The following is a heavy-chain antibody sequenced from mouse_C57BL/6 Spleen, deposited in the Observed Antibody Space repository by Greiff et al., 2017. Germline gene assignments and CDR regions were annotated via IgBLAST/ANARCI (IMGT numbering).Heavy chain of an antibody. J-gene: IGHJ3*01. CDR3: ARGYGNYPSWFAY. D-gene: IGHD2-10*02. Sequence: QVQLQQPGAELVMPGASVKLSCKASGYTFTSYWMHWVKQRPGQGLEWIGEIDPSDSYTNYNQKFKGKSTLTVDKSSSTVYMQLSSLTSEDSAVYYCARGYGNYPSWFAYWGQGTLVTVSA. CDR1: GYTFTSYW. V-gene: IGHV1-69*01. CDR2: IDPSDSYT.